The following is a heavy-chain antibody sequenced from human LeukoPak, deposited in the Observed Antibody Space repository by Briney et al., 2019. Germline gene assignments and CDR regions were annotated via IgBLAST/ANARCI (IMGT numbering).Heavy chain of an antibody. Sequence: SETLSLTCAVYGGSFSGYCWSWIRQPPGKGLEWIGEINHSGSTNYNPSLKSRVTISVDTSKNQFSLKLSSVTAADTAVYYCVRESGSYFHYWGPGTRVIVSS. D-gene: IGHD1-26*01. V-gene: IGHV4-34*01. CDR1: GGSFSGYC. J-gene: IGHJ4*02. CDR3: VRESGSYFHY. CDR2: INHSGST.